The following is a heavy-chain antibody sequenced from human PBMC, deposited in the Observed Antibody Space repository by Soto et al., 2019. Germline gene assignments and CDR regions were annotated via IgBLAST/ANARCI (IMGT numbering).Heavy chain of an antibody. CDR2: ITFSGNTV. J-gene: IGHJ6*02. CDR3: ARVSWREKYGMDV. Sequence: GGSLRLSCAASGFTFSDSYMSWIRQAPGKGLEWISYITFSGNTVYYADSLKGRFAISRDNAKNSLYLQMNRLRAEDTAVYYCARVSWREKYGMDVWGQGTTVTVSS. V-gene: IGHV3-11*01. CDR1: GFTFSDSY.